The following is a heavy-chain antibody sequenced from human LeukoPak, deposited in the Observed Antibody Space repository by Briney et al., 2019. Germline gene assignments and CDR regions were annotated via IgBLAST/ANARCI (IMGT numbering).Heavy chain of an antibody. V-gene: IGHV4-4*02. CDR2: VHFDGRT. J-gene: IGHJ4*02. CDR3: AREGGFYRPLDY. Sequence: SETLSLTCGVSGGSVSSTNWWTWIRQPPGKGLEWIGEVHFDGRTNFNPSLKSRLTMSVDLSENHVSLKLTSVTAADTAVYYCAREGGFYRPLDYSGQGTLVTVSS. CDR1: GGSVSSTNW. D-gene: IGHD5-12*01.